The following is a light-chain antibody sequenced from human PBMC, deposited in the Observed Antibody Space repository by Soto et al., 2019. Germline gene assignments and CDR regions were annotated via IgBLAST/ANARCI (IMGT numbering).Light chain of an antibody. Sequence: DIQMTQSPSSLSASVGDRVTITCRASQSISSYLSWYQHTLGKAPKLLIYAASSLQSGVPSRFSGSGSGTDFTLTISSLHPEDFATYYCQQRSSTPLTFGGGTKVELK. J-gene: IGKJ4*01. CDR3: QQRSSTPLT. CDR2: AAS. CDR1: QSISSY. V-gene: IGKV1-39*01.